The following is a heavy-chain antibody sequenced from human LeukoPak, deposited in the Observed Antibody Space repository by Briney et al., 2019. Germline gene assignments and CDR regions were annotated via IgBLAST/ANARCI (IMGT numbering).Heavy chain of an antibody. CDR1: GFTFSSYS. Sequence: GGSLRLSCAASGFTFSSYSMNWVRPAPGKGLEWVSYISSSSSTIYYADSVKGRFTISRDNAKNTLYLQMNSLRAEDTAVYYCASLGYCSGGSCDYWGQGTLVTVSS. D-gene: IGHD2-15*01. J-gene: IGHJ4*02. V-gene: IGHV3-48*01. CDR3: ASLGYCSGGSCDY. CDR2: ISSSSSTI.